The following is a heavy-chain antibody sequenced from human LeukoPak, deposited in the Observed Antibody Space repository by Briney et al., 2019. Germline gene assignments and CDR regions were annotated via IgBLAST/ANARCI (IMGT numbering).Heavy chain of an antibody. V-gene: IGHV3-30-3*01. J-gene: IGHJ6*02. Sequence: GGSLRLSCAASGFTFSSYAMHWVRQAPGKGLEWVAVISYDGSNKYYADSVKGRFTISRDNSKNTLYLQMNSLRAEDTAVYYCARERIVVVPAARIVNYYYGMDVWGQGTTVTVSS. CDR2: ISYDGSNK. CDR1: GFTFSSYA. D-gene: IGHD2-2*01. CDR3: ARERIVVVPAARIVNYYYGMDV.